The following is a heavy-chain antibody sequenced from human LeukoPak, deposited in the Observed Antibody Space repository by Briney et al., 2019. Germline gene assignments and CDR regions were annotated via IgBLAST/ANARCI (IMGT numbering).Heavy chain of an antibody. J-gene: IGHJ4*02. CDR2: IRYDGSNK. Sequence: GGSLRLSCAASGFTFSDHYMDWVRQAPGKGLEWVAFIRYDGSNKYYADSVKGRFTISRDNSKNTLYLQMNSLRAEDTAVYYCAKGTYYYDSSGYPYYFDYWGQGTLVTVSS. V-gene: IGHV3-30*02. D-gene: IGHD3-22*01. CDR3: AKGTYYYDSSGYPYYFDY. CDR1: GFTFSDHY.